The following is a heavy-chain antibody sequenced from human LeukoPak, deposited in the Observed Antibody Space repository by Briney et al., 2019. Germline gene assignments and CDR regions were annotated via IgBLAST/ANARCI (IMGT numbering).Heavy chain of an antibody. CDR1: GFTFSSYS. Sequence: GGSLRLSCAASGFTFSSYSMNWVRQAPGKGLEWVSYIGSSSSPIYYADSVKGRFTISRDNAKNSLYLQMNSLRAEDTAVYYCARKITMVRGAIDYWGQGTLVTVSS. J-gene: IGHJ4*02. D-gene: IGHD3-10*01. CDR3: ARKITMVRGAIDY. V-gene: IGHV3-48*01. CDR2: IGSSSSPI.